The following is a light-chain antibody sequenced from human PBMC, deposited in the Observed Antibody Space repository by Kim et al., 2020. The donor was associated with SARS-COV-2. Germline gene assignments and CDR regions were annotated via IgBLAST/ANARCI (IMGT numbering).Light chain of an antibody. CDR3: QQYNTWPFT. CDR2: YAS. J-gene: IGKJ3*01. CDR1: QNVNSN. Sequence: EIVMTQSPATLSVSPGETATLSCRASQNVNSNLAWYQQKPGQSPRLLISYASTRASGIPARFSGSGSGTEFTLTISSLQSEDFAVYYCQQYNTWPFTFGPGTKVDIK. V-gene: IGKV3-15*01.